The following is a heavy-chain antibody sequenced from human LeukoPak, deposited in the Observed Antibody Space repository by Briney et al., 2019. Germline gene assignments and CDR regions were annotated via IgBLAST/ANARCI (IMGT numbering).Heavy chain of an antibody. CDR1: GFTFSSYG. Sequence: PGGSLRLSCAASGFTFSSYGMNWVRQAPGKGLEWVAFIGASGGTTSYADSVKGRFTISRDNAKNALYLQMNSLRAEDTAVYYCAKSVMKYYYYMDVWGTGTTVTISS. V-gene: IGHV3-23*01. CDR3: AKSVMKYYYYMDV. J-gene: IGHJ6*03. CDR2: IGASGGTT.